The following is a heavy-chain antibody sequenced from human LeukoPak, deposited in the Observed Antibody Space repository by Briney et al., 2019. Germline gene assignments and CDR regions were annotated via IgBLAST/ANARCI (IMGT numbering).Heavy chain of an antibody. CDR3: AKDGSSGIAATADAFDI. Sequence: SETLSLTCTVSGGSISSYYWSWIRQPPGKGLEWIGYIYYSGSTNYNPSLKSRVTISVDTSKNQFSLKLSSVTAADTAVYYCAKDGSSGIAATADAFDIWGQGTMVTVSS. D-gene: IGHD6-13*01. CDR1: GGSISSYY. V-gene: IGHV4-59*12. J-gene: IGHJ3*02. CDR2: IYYSGST.